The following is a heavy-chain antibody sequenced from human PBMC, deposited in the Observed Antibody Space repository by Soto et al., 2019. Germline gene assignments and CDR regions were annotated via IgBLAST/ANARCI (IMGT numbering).Heavy chain of an antibody. D-gene: IGHD3-10*01. CDR2: IYPGDSDT. Sequence: SLKLSDAPSVETSRSSWLASVHQKNTKALEWMGIIYPGDSDTRYSPSFQGQVTISVDKSIATAYLQWSSLKASDTAMYYCARRSEYHYGPGKYYVLAVWVKR. J-gene: IGHJ6*04. CDR1: VETSRSSW. CDR3: ARRSEYHYGPGKYYVLAV. V-gene: IGHV5-51*07.